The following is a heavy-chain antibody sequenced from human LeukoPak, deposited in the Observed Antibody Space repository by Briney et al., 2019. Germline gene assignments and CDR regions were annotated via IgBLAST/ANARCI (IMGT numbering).Heavy chain of an antibody. V-gene: IGHV3-33*06. D-gene: IGHD6-19*01. CDR1: GFTFSSYG. CDR2: IWYDGSDK. CDR3: AKDSVAALFDY. Sequence: GGSLRLSCAASGFTFSSYGMHWVRQAPGKGLEWVAVIWYDGSDKYYADSVKGRFTISRDNSKNTLYLQMNSLRAEDTAVYYCAKDSVAALFDYWGQGTLVTVSS. J-gene: IGHJ4*02.